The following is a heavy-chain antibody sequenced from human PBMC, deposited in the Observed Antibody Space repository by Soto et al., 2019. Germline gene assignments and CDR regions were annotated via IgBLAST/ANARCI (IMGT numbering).Heavy chain of an antibody. CDR3: ARAWAMYYVLTGPMDV. V-gene: IGHV3-74*01. Sequence: EVQLVESGGGLVQPGGSLRLSCAASGFTFSSYWMHWVRQAPGKGMVWVSRINSDGSSPSYADSVKGRFTISRDNAKNTLYLQMNTLRSEDTAVYYCARAWAMYYVLTGPMDVWGQGTTVTVSS. D-gene: IGHD3-9*01. J-gene: IGHJ6*02. CDR2: INSDGSSP. CDR1: GFTFSSYW.